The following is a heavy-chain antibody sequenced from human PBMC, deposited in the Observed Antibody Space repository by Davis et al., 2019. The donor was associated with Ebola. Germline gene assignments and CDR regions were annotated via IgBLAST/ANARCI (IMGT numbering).Heavy chain of an antibody. CDR3: AKGGSGWPSDYSYDTGV. CDR2: ISGSGGST. J-gene: IGHJ6*04. CDR1: GFTFSSYA. V-gene: IGHV3-23*01. D-gene: IGHD6-19*01. Sequence: GESLKISCAASGFTFSSYAMSWVRQAPGKGLEWVSAISGSGGSTYYADSVKGRFTISRDNSRNTLYLQMTSLRVDDTAVYYCAKGGSGWPSDYSYDTGVWGNGTTVTVSS.